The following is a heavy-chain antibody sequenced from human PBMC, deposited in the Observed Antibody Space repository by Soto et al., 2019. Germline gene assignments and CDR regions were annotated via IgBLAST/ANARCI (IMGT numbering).Heavy chain of an antibody. V-gene: IGHV4-31*03. D-gene: IGHD2-8*02. Sequence: TLSLTCTVSGGSISSGGYYWSWIRQHPGKGLEWIGYIYYSGSTYYNPSLKSRVTISVDTSKNQFSLKLTSVTAADTAVYYCARDKLTGLFDYWGQGTLVTVSS. CDR2: IYYSGST. CDR3: ARDKLTGLFDY. J-gene: IGHJ4*02. CDR1: GGSISSGGYY.